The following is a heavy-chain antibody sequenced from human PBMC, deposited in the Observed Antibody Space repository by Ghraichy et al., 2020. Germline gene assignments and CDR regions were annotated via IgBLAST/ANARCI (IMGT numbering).Heavy chain of an antibody. CDR1: GGSISSSSYY. V-gene: IGHV4-39*01. J-gene: IGHJ4*02. CDR2: IYYSGST. Sequence: SETLSLTCTVSGGSISSSSYYWGWIRQPPGKGLEWIGSIYYSGSTYYNPSLKSRVTISVDTSKNQFSLKLSSVTAADTAVYYCARHGGRDYGLLQYYFDYWGQGTLVTVSS. D-gene: IGHD4-17*01. CDR3: ARHGGRDYGLLQYYFDY.